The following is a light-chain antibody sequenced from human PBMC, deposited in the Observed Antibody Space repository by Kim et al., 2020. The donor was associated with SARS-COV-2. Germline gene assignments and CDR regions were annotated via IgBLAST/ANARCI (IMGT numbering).Light chain of an antibody. CDR3: SSYTSSRIRV. CDR1: SSEVGGYNY. V-gene: IGLV2-14*03. J-gene: IGLJ3*02. Sequence: GHAITISCTGTSSEVGGYNYVSGYQQHPGKAPKCMIYEVSNRPSGVSNRFSGAKAGNAGSLTISGLQAEDEADYYCSSYTSSRIRVFGGGTKLTVL. CDR2: EVS.